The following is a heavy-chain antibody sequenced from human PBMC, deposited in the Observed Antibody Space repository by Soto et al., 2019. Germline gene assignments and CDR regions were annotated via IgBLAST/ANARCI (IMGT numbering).Heavy chain of an antibody. J-gene: IGHJ5*02. CDR1: GGTFSTFV. V-gene: IGHV1-69*18. CDR2: IIPIFGTA. Sequence: QVQLVQSGAEVKKPGSSVKVSCKASGGTFSTFVITWVRQAPGQGREWMGNIIPIFGTANYAQKFQGRVTSTADESTNTTYRDLSSLRYEDTAVYYCARRDYILPAYRPSPSWFDTWGQGTLVIVSS. CDR3: ARRDYILPAYRPSPSWFDT. D-gene: IGHD3-9*01.